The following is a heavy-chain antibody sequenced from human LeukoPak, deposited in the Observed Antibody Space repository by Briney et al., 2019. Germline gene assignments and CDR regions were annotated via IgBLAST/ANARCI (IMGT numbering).Heavy chain of an antibody. D-gene: IGHD6-19*01. V-gene: IGHV3-64*01. CDR2: ISSNGGST. CDR3: AREGYSSGWYAQYYFDY. Sequence: GGSLRLSCTASGSTFSSYAMHWVRQAPGKGLEYVSAISSNGGSTYYANSVKGRFTISRDNSKNTLYLQMGSLRAEDMAVYYCAREGYSSGWYAQYYFDYWGQGTLVTVSS. J-gene: IGHJ4*02. CDR1: GSTFSSYA.